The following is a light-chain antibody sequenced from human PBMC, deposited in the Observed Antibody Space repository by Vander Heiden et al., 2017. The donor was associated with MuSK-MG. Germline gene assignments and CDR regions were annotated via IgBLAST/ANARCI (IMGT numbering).Light chain of an antibody. CDR1: QSLLHSNGNTY. Sequence: DIVMTQSPLSLPVTPGEPASISCRSSQSLLHSNGNTYLDWYLQKPGQPPQLLIYWGSKRASGVPDRFSGSGSGTDFTLKSRRGEAEDVGVYYCMQDLQSFTFGHGTKVDIK. V-gene: IGKV2-28*01. CDR2: WGS. J-gene: IGKJ3*01. CDR3: MQDLQSFT.